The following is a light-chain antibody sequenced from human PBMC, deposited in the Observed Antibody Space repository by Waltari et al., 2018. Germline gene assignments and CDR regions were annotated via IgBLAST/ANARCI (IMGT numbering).Light chain of an antibody. CDR2: TDN. CDR1: SSNIGSNY. Sequence: QSVLTQPSSASGTPGQRVTISCSGSSSNIGSNYVYWYQQLPGTAPKLLIHTDNQRPPGVPDRFAPSRSGASASLAISGLRSDDEADYYCAAWDDSLTGRVFGGGTKLTVL. V-gene: IGLV1-47*01. J-gene: IGLJ3*02. CDR3: AAWDDSLTGRV.